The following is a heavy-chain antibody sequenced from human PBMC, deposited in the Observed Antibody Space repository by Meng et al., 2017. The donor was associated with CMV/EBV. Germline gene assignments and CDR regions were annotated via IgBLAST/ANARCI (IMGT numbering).Heavy chain of an antibody. Sequence: GGSLRLSCAASGFTLSSYAMSWVRQAPGKGREWVSAISGSGGSTYYADSVKGRFTISRDNSKNTLYLQMNSLRAEDTAVYYCAKDGGGVITIFGVANPTGGFDPWGQGTLVTVSS. V-gene: IGHV3-23*01. CDR1: GFTLSSYA. D-gene: IGHD3-3*01. CDR2: ISGSGGST. CDR3: AKDGGGVITIFGVANPTGGFDP. J-gene: IGHJ5*02.